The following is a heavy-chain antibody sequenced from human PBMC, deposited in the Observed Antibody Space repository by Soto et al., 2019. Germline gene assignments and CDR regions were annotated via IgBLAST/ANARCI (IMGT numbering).Heavy chain of an antibody. J-gene: IGHJ3*02. D-gene: IGHD2-21*01. CDR2: INHSGST. CDR1: GGSLSGYY. CDR3: ARDGIVGSTAFDI. V-gene: IGHV4-34*01. Sequence: SETLSLTCTVYGGSLSGYYWNWIRQPPGKGLEWIGEINHSGSTNYNPSLKSRVTISLDTSKNQFSLKLSSVTAADTSVYYCARDGIVGSTAFDIWGQGTMVTVSS.